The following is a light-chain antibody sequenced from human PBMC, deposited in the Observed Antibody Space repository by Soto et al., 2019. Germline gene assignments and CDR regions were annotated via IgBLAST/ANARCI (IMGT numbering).Light chain of an antibody. V-gene: IGLV2-14*01. CDR3: SSYTSSITPYV. Sequence: QSALTQPASVSGSPGQSITISCTGTSSDVGGHNYVSWYQQHPGKAPKLMIYDVSNRPSGVSNRFSGSKSGNTASLTISGLQAEDEADYYCSSYTSSITPYVFGTGTKLTVL. J-gene: IGLJ1*01. CDR1: SSDVGGHNY. CDR2: DVS.